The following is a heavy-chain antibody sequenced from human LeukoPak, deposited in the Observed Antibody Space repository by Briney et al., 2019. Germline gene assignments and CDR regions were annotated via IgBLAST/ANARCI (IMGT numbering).Heavy chain of an antibody. D-gene: IGHD5-12*01. Sequence: SPSATLSLTCAVSGGSISINNWWRWVRQPPGKGLEWIGEIYQSGSTNYNPSLKRRVTISLDKSKNQFSLKMTSVTAADTAVYYCAKGRAIKIWDRYFDYWGQGTLVTVSS. V-gene: IGHV4-4*02. CDR2: IYQSGST. CDR1: GGSISINNW. J-gene: IGHJ4*02. CDR3: AKGRAIKIWDRYFDY.